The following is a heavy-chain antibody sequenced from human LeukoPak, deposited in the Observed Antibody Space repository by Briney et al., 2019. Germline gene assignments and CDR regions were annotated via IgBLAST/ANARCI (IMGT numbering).Heavy chain of an antibody. CDR1: GFPFSSYW. V-gene: IGHV3-74*03. CDR3: SRSQFDY. J-gene: IGHJ4*02. CDR2: ISGDGTIK. Sequence: GGSLRLSCEPSGFPFSSYWMPWVRQAPGKGLVWVSRISGDGTIKTYADFVRGRFIVSRDSTKNILYLQMNSLKVEDTATYFCSRSQFDYWGQGVLVTVSS.